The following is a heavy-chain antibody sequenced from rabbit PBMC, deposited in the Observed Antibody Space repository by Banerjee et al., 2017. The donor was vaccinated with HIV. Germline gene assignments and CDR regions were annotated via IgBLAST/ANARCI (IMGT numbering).Heavy chain of an antibody. CDR2: INTITGDT. V-gene: IGHV1S45*01. Sequence: QEQLEESGGDLVKPGGSLTLTCTASGFSFSNGYVMCWVRQAPGKGLEWIACINTITGDTVYATWAKGRFPISKTSTTVTLQRTSLTAADTATYFCARSRDTTGWGGDLWGPGTLVTVS. J-gene: IGHJ6*01. D-gene: IGHD4-1*01. CDR1: GFSFSNGYV. CDR3: ARSRDTTGWGGDL.